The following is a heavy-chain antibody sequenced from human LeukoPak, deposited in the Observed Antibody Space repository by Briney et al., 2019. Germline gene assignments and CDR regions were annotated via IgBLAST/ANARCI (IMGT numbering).Heavy chain of an antibody. CDR3: ARDGAMQLWPNFDY. J-gene: IGHJ4*02. CDR2: ISYDGSNK. D-gene: IGHD5-18*01. Sequence: PGGSLRLSCAASGFTFSSYAMHWVRQAPGKGLEWVAVISYDGSNKYYADSVKGRFTISRDNSKNTLYLQMNSLRAEDTAVYYCARDGAMQLWPNFDYWGQGILVTVSS. CDR1: GFTFSSYA. V-gene: IGHV3-30-3*01.